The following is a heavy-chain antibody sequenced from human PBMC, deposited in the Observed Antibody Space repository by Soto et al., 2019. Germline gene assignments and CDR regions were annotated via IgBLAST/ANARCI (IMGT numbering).Heavy chain of an antibody. CDR3: ARDLRGGYGSGSYYFDWFDP. V-gene: IGHV1-2*04. CDR2: INPNSGGT. CDR1: GYSFTSYG. J-gene: IGHJ5*02. Sequence: ASVKVSCKASGYSFTSYGISWVRQAPGQGLEWMGWINPNSGGTNYAQKFQGWVTMTRDTSISTAYLELSRLSSDDTAVFYCARDLRGGYGSGSYYFDWFDPWGQGTLVTVSS. D-gene: IGHD3-10*01.